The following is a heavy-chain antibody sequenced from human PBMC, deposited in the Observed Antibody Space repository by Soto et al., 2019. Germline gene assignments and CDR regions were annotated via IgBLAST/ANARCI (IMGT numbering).Heavy chain of an antibody. CDR1: GFFFSSYT. D-gene: IGHD1-26*01. CDR3: AKARDLLWVRLPFDY. J-gene: IGHJ4*02. Sequence: EVQLLESGVCLVQPGGYLRLSCVGSGFFFSSYTMTWVRQDPGKGLEWVSSFRDTSENTYYADSVRGRFTISRDNSKNTLCLKMNSLTAEDTAMYYCAKARDLLWVRLPFDYWGQGILVSVFS. V-gene: IGHV3-23*01. CDR2: FRDTSENT.